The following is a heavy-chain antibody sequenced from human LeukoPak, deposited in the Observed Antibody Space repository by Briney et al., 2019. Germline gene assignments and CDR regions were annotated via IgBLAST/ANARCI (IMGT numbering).Heavy chain of an antibody. V-gene: IGHV4-31*03. CDR3: ARGGGSGSREFDY. CDR2: IYYSGST. Sequence: SETLSLTCIVSGGSISSGGYYWSCIRQHPGKGLEWIGYIYYSGSTYCNPSLKSRVTISVDTSKNQFSLKLSSVTAADTAVYYCARGGGSGSREFDYWGQGTLVTVSS. D-gene: IGHD1-26*01. J-gene: IGHJ4*02. CDR1: GGSISSGGYY.